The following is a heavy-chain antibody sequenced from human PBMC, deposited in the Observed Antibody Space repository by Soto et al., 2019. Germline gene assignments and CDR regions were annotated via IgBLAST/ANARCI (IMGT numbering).Heavy chain of an antibody. CDR3: ARGDYDFWSGYYPRFDY. Sequence: QVQLVQSGAEVKKPGASVKVSCKASGYTFTSYDINWVRQATGQGLEWMGWMNPNSGNTGYAQKFQGRVTMTRNTSISTAYMELRSLRSEDTAVYYCARGDYDFWSGYYPRFDYWGQGTLVTVSS. CDR1: GYTFTSYD. V-gene: IGHV1-8*01. D-gene: IGHD3-3*01. CDR2: MNPNSGNT. J-gene: IGHJ4*02.